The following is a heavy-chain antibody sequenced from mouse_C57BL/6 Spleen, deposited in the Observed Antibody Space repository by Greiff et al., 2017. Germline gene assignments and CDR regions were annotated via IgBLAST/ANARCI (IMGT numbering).Heavy chain of an antibody. J-gene: IGHJ1*03. CDR3: AREGIYDGYYRYFDV. D-gene: IGHD2-3*01. Sequence: EVQLQQSGPELVKPGASVKISCKASGYTFTDYYMNWVKQSHGKSLEWIGDINPNNGGTSYNQKFKGKATLTVDKSSSTAYMELRSLTSEDSAVYYCAREGIYDGYYRYFDVWGTGTTVTVSS. CDR2: INPNNGGT. CDR1: GYTFTDYY. V-gene: IGHV1-26*01.